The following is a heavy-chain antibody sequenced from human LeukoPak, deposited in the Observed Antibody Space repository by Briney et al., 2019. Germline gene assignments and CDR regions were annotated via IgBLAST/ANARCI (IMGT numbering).Heavy chain of an antibody. CDR2: ISSSSSYT. V-gene: IGHV3-11*06. J-gene: IGHJ4*02. CDR1: GFTFSDYY. D-gene: IGHD5-18*01. Sequence: GGSLRLSCAASGFTFSDYYMSWIRQAPGKGLEWVSYISSSSSYTNYADSVKGRFTISRDNAKNSLYLQMNSLRAEDTAVYYCARLVEGYSFPAGFDYWGQATLVTVSS. CDR3: ARLVEGYSFPAGFDY.